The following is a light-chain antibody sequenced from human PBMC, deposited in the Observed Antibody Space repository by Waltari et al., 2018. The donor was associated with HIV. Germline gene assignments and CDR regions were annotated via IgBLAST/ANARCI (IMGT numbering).Light chain of an antibody. Sequence: EIVLTQSPATLSLSPGERATLSCRASQSVSSRYLAWYQQKPGQAPRLVIYNVSKRATGIPDRFTGSGSGTDFTLTINSLEPEDVAVYYCQQYENWPPITFGQGTRLEIK. CDR3: QQYENWPPIT. V-gene: IGKV3D-20*02. J-gene: IGKJ5*01. CDR1: QSVSSRY. CDR2: NVS.